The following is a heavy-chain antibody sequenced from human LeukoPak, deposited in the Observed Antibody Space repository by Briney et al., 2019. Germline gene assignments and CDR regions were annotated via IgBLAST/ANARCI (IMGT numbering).Heavy chain of an antibody. CDR2: ISGSGGST. Sequence: GGSLRLSCAAPGFTFSSYSMSWVRQAPGKGLEWVSAISGSGGSTYYADSVKGRFTISRDNSKNTLYLQMNSLRAEDTAVYYCAKISHSIAAAATQYFQHWGQGTLVTVSS. CDR1: GFTFSSYS. V-gene: IGHV3-23*01. J-gene: IGHJ1*01. D-gene: IGHD6-13*01. CDR3: AKISHSIAAAATQYFQH.